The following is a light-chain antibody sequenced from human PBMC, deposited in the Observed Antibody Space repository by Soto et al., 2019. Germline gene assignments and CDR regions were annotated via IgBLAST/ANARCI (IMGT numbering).Light chain of an antibody. CDR1: SSDVGRYNY. V-gene: IGLV2-14*01. CDR2: EVS. CDR3: TSYTSSSTYV. J-gene: IGLJ1*01. Sequence: QSALTQPASVCGSPGQSITISCTGTSSDVGRYNYVSWYQQHPGKAPKLMIYEVSNRPSGVSNRFSGSKSGNTASLTISGLQAEDEADYYCTSYTSSSTYVFGTGTKLTVL.